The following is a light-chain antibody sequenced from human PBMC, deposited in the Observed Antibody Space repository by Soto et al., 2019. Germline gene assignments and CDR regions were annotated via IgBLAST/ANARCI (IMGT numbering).Light chain of an antibody. J-gene: IGLJ3*02. CDR2: VNI. CDR1: SSNIGAGYD. V-gene: IGLV1-40*01. Sequence: QAVVTQPPSVSGAPGQRVTISCTGSSSNIGAGYDVHWYRQLPGTAPKLLIYVNINRPSGVPDRFSGSKSGTSASLAIAGLQAEDEADYYCQSYDRSLSGWMFGGGTKLTVL. CDR3: QSYDRSLSGWM.